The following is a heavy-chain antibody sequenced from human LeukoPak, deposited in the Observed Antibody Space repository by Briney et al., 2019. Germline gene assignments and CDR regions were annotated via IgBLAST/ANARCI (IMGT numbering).Heavy chain of an antibody. CDR2: IYHSGST. CDR3: ARTILELWLPGAFDY. V-gene: IGHV4-30-2*01. J-gene: IGHJ4*02. CDR1: GGSISSGGYS. Sequence: SSETLSLTCAVSGGSISSGGYSWSWIRQPPGKGLEWIGYIYHSGSTYYNPSLKSRVTISVDRSKNQFSLKLSSVTAADTAVYYCARTILELWLPGAFDYWGQGTLVTVSS. D-gene: IGHD5-18*01.